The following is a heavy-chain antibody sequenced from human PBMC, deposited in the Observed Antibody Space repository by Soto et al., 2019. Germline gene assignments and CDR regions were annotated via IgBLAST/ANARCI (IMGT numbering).Heavy chain of an antibody. J-gene: IGHJ4*02. CDR1: GFAFTTSA. V-gene: IGHV3-23*01. D-gene: IGHD1-26*01. Sequence: EVQLLESGGGLVQPGGPRRLSLPPFGFAFTTSAMPGVPRAPGKGLRWVSAITVAGGGTYYADSVKGRFTISRDNSKNTLYLQMNSLSANDTALYFCAKWPPSPKMGVTTHWGQGTLVSVSS. CDR2: ITVAGGGT. CDR3: AKWPPSPKMGVTTH.